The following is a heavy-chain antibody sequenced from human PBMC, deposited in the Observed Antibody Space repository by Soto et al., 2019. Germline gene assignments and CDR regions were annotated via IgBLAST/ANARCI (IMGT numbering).Heavy chain of an antibody. D-gene: IGHD6-13*01. J-gene: IGHJ4*02. V-gene: IGHV4-30-4*01. CDR2: SDYSGNT. CDR1: GDSISSGDYY. CDR3: ARDVKRYSSPPGPLEY. Sequence: QVQLRESGPGLVKPSQTLSLTCTVSGDSISSGDYYWRWIRQPPGKCLEWIGCSDYSGNTYYNPSLKRRFSLSVDTSKNQFSLQLSSVTVADTAVYYCARDVKRYSSPPGPLEYWGLGPLVTVSS.